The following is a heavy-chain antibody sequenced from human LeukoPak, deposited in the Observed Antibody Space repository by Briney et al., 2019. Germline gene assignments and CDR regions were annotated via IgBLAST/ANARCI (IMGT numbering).Heavy chain of an antibody. CDR1: GYTFTGSY. Sequence: ASVKASCKASGYTFTGSYIHWVRQAPGQGLDWMGWLSPDSGGTNYAQMFQGRVTMTRDTSISTAYMELSRLVSDDTAVYYCARVPEAITMPYYFDYWGQGTLVTVSS. CDR3: ARVPEAITMPYYFDY. D-gene: IGHD3-10*01. CDR2: LSPDSGGT. V-gene: IGHV1-2*02. J-gene: IGHJ4*02.